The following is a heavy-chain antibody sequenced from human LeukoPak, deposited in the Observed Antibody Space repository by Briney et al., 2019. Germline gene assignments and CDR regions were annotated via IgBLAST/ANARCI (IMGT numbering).Heavy chain of an antibody. D-gene: IGHD1-26*01. CDR2: INPNSGGT. J-gene: IGHJ4*03. CDR1: AYTFTSSS. Sequence: ASVRVPCNASAYTFTSSSMHRVRQAPGQGLEWMGWINPNSGGTNYAQKFQGRVTMTRDTSISTAYMELSRLRSDDTAVYYCARDRVYGATGDPRFDFWGQGTLVTVSS. CDR3: ARDRVYGATGDPRFDF. V-gene: IGHV1-2*02.